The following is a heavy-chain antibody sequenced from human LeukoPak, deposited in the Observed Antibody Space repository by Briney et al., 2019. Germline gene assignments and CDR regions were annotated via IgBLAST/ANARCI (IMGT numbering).Heavy chain of an antibody. Sequence: GSSVKVSCKASGYTFTSYYIHWVRQAPGQGLDWMGIINPNVGTTTYAQKFQGRVTMTRDKSTTTVYMELSSLISDDPAVYYCARVKGIGWYHFDYWGEGTLVTVPS. CDR2: INPNVGTT. V-gene: IGHV1-46*01. CDR3: ARVKGIGWYHFDY. D-gene: IGHD6-19*01. CDR1: GYTFTSYY. J-gene: IGHJ4*02.